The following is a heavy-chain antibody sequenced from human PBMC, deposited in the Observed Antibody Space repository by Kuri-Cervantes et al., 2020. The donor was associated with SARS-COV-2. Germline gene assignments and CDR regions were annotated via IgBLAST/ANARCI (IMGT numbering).Heavy chain of an antibody. V-gene: IGHV3-33*01. D-gene: IGHD3-22*01. CDR1: GFTFSSYG. CDR2: IWYDGSNK. J-gene: IGHJ6*02. CDR3: ASPYYYDSSGAPPSYYYYGMDV. Sequence: GESLKISCAASGFTFSSYGMHWVRQAPGKGLEWVAVIWYDGSNKYYADSVKGRFTISRDNSKNTLYLQMNSLRAEDTAVYYCASPYYYDSSGAPPSYYYYGMDVWGQGTTVTVSS.